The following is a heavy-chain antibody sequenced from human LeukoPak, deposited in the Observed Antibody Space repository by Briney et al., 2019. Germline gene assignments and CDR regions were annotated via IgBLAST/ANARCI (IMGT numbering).Heavy chain of an antibody. CDR1: GFTFSSYA. J-gene: IGHJ4*02. CDR3: ARDYRRTTSYYFDY. Sequence: PGRSLRLSCAASGFTFSSYAMHWVRQAPGKGLEWVAVISYDGSNKYYADSVKGRFTISRDNSKNTLYLQMNSLRAEDTAVYYCARDYRRTTSYYFDYWGQGTLVTVSS. V-gene: IGHV3-30-3*01. CDR2: ISYDGSNK. D-gene: IGHD1-1*01.